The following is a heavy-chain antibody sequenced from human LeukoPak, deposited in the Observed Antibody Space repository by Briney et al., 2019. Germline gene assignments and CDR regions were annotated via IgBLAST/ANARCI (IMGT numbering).Heavy chain of an antibody. CDR3: ARRKTPDYGGNIEDAFDI. J-gene: IGHJ3*02. D-gene: IGHD4-23*01. V-gene: IGHV4-39*01. Sequence: SETLSLTCTVSGGSISSSSYYWGWIRQPPGKGLEWIGSIYYSGSTYYNPSLKSRVTISVATSKNQFSLKLSSVTAADTAVYYCARRKTPDYGGNIEDAFDIWGQGTMVTVSS. CDR2: IYYSGST. CDR1: GGSISSSSYY.